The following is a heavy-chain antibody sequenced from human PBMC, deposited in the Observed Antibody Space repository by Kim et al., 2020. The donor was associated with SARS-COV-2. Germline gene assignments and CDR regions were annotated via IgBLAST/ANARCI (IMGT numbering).Heavy chain of an antibody. D-gene: IGHD3-10*01. V-gene: IGHV3-23*01. Sequence: GGSLRLSCAASGFTFSNFGMSWVRQAPEKGLEWVSTIGVGGDTHYADSVKGRFTISRDNSKNTLYLQMNSLRAEDTAVYYCAKYYGSGTYYRPPHRELDYWGQGTLVTVSS. CDR2: IGVGGDT. J-gene: IGHJ4*02. CDR3: AKYYGSGTYYRPPHRELDY. CDR1: GFTFSNFG.